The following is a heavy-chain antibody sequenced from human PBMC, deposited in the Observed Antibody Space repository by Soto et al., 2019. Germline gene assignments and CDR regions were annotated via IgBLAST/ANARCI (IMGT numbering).Heavy chain of an antibody. CDR2: ISYDGSNK. D-gene: IGHD5-18*01. CDR1: GFTFSSYA. V-gene: IGHV3-30-3*01. CDR3: ARDGDTAMEGWNYFDY. Sequence: VQLVESGGGVVQPGRSLRLSCAASGFTFSSYAMHWVRQAPGKGLEWVAVISYDGSNKYYADSVKGRFTISRDNSKNTLYLQMNSLRAEDTAVYYCARDGDTAMEGWNYFDYWGQGTLVTVSS. J-gene: IGHJ4*02.